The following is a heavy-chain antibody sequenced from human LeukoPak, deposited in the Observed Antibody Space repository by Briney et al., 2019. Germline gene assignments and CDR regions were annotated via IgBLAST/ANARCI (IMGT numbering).Heavy chain of an antibody. D-gene: IGHD1-26*01. J-gene: IGHJ3*01. CDR3: ATMLGPPPFYL. CDR1: GVTLSRNY. V-gene: IGHV3-53*04. Sequence: GGSLRLSCAASGVTLSRNYMSWVRQAPGRGLEWVSVIYSGGSTYYADSVKGRFTISRHTSKNTLYLQMNSLRAEDTAVYYCATMLGPPPFYLWGQGTMVTVSS. CDR2: IYSGGST.